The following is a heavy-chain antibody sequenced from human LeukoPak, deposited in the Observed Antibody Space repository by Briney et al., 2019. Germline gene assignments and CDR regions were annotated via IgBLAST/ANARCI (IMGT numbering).Heavy chain of an antibody. CDR1: GFSFISYE. J-gene: IGHJ4*02. D-gene: IGHD6-25*01. V-gene: IGHV3-48*03. Sequence: GGSLRLSCAASGFSFISYEMNWVRQAPGKGLEWVSNISPSGSTKYYADSVKGRFTVSRDNAKNSLYLQMNSLRAGDTGVYYCTKLAEASADSWGQGTLVTVSS. CDR3: TKLAEASADS. CDR2: ISPSGSTK.